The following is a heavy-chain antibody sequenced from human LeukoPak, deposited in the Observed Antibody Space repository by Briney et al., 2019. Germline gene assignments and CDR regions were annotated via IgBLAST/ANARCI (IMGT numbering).Heavy chain of an antibody. J-gene: IGHJ4*02. V-gene: IGHV3-7*01. Sequence: PGGSLRLSCGASGFIFDTHDMHWVRQAPGKGLEWVANMNQDGSDKYCVDSVKGRFTISRDNAKNSLYLQLNSLRAEDTAVYYCATRIAETGTRQDYWGQGTLVTVSS. CDR3: ATRIAETGTRQDY. CDR2: MNQDGSDK. CDR1: GFIFDTHD. D-gene: IGHD6-13*01.